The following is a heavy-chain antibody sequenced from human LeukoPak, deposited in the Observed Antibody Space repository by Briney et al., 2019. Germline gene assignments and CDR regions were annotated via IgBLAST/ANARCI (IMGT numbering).Heavy chain of an antibody. Sequence: ASVKVSCKASGYTFTSYAMHWVRQAPGQRLEWMGWINAGNGNTKYSQKFQGRVTITRDTSASTAYMELNSLRAEDTALYYCVRREWFTSSWYLDYWGQGTLVTVSS. V-gene: IGHV1-3*01. D-gene: IGHD6-13*01. CDR1: GYTFTSYA. CDR2: INAGNGNT. CDR3: VRREWFTSSWYLDY. J-gene: IGHJ4*02.